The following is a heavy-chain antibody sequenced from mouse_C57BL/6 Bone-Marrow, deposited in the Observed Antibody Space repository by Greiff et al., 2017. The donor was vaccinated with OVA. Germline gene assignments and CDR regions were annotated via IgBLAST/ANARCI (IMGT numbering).Heavy chain of an antibody. CDR3: VGHPYDGYYGYYAMDY. V-gene: IGHV10-1*01. CDR2: IRSKSNNYAT. J-gene: IGHJ4*01. CDR1: GFSFNTYA. Sequence: EVKLVESGGGLVQPKGSLKLSCAASGFSFNTYAMNWVRQAPGKGLEWVARIRSKSNNYATYYADSVKDRFTFSRDDSESLIYLQMKNLITEDTSMYYGVGHPYDGYYGYYAMDYWGQGTSVTVSS. D-gene: IGHD2-3*01.